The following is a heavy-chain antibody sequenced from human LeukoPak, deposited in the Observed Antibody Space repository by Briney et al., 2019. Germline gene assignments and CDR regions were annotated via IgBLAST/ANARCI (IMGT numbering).Heavy chain of an antibody. CDR3: ARGLTSSRGAFDI. Sequence: ASVKVSCKASGGTFSSYAISWVRQAPGQGLEWMGGIIPIFGTANYAQKFQGRVTITTDESTSTAYMELSSLRSEDTAVYYCARGLTSSRGAFDIWGQGTMVTVSS. CDR2: IIPIFGTA. D-gene: IGHD1-1*01. V-gene: IGHV1-69*05. J-gene: IGHJ3*02. CDR1: GGTFSSYA.